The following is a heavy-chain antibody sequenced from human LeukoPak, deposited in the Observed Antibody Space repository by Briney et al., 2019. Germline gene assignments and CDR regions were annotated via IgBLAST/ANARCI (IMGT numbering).Heavy chain of an antibody. CDR3: AKRLASTSKCFDY. J-gene: IGHJ4*02. V-gene: IGHV3-23*01. CDR2: ISSSGSST. Sequence: GGSLRLSCVVSGFTFNRCWMNWVRQAPGKGLEWVSAISSSGSSTFYADSVKGRFTISRDNSKNTLYLQMNGLRAEDTAVYYCAKRLASTSKCFDYWGQGTLVTVSS. CDR1: GFTFNRCW. D-gene: IGHD2-21*01.